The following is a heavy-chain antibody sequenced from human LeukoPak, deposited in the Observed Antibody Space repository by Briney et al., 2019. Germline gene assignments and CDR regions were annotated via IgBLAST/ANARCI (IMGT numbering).Heavy chain of an antibody. CDR3: ATSRGHDYGDLHNWFDP. Sequence: GASVKVSCKASGGTFSSYAISWVRQAPGQGLEWMGGIIPIFGTANYAQKFQGRVTITADESTSTAYMELSSLRSEDTAVYYCATSRGHDYGDLHNWFDPWGQGTLVTVSS. J-gene: IGHJ5*02. CDR2: IIPIFGTA. V-gene: IGHV1-69*13. CDR1: GGTFSSYA. D-gene: IGHD4-17*01.